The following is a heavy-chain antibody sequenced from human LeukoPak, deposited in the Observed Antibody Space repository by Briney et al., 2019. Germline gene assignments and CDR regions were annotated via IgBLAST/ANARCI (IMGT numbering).Heavy chain of an antibody. V-gene: IGHV3-21*01. J-gene: IGHJ6*03. CDR3: ARRETTVTTRGYYYYMDV. CDR1: GFTFNSYV. CDR2: ISGSGGST. D-gene: IGHD4-17*01. Sequence: GGSLRLSCAASGFTFNSYVMNWVRQAPGKGLEWVSTISGSGGSTYYADSVKGRFTISRDNAKNSLYLQMNSLRAEDTAVYYCARRETTVTTRGYYYYMDVWGKGTTVTVSS.